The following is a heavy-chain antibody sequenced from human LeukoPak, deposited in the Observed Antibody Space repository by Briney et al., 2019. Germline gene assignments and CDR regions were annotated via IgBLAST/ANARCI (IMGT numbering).Heavy chain of an antibody. CDR2: IYYSGST. CDR1: GGSISSYY. Sequence: SETLSLTCTVSGGSISSYYWSWIRQPPGKGLEWIGYIYYSGSTNYNPSLKSRVTISVDTSKNQFSLKLSSVTAADTAVYYCARPRRDRLAFDIWGQGTMVTVSS. CDR3: ARPRRDRLAFDI. D-gene: IGHD3-16*01. J-gene: IGHJ3*02. V-gene: IGHV4-59*12.